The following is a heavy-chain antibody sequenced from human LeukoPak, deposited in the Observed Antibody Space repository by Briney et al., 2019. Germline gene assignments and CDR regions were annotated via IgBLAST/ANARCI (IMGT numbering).Heavy chain of an antibody. CDR3: ANGYCSGGSCSPRFQH. CDR1: GFTFSIYG. D-gene: IGHD2-15*01. J-gene: IGHJ1*01. Sequence: PGGSLRLSCAVSGFTFSIYGMSWVRQAPGKGLEWVSAISGSGGSTYYADSVKGRFTTSRDNSKNTLYLQMNSLRAEDTAVYYCANGYCSGGSCSPRFQHWGQGTLVTVSS. V-gene: IGHV3-23*01. CDR2: ISGSGGST.